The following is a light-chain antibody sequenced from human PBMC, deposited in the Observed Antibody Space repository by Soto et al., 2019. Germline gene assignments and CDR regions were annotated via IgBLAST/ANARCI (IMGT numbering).Light chain of an antibody. Sequence: DIVMTQSPDSLAVSLGERATINCKSSQSVLYSSNNKNYLVWYQQKPGQPPKLLIYWASTRESGVPDRFSGSGSGTDFTLTISSLQAEDVAVYYCQQYYSTPPFTFGPGTKVDIK. V-gene: IGKV4-1*01. CDR1: QSVLYSSNNKNY. CDR3: QQYYSTPPFT. J-gene: IGKJ3*01. CDR2: WAS.